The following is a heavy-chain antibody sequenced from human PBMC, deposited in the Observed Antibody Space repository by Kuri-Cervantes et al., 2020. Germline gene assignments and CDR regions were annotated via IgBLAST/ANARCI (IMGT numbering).Heavy chain of an antibody. CDR1: GFTFSDYY. V-gene: IGHV3-11*04. CDR3: AKDTYYHDSSGYYVFEY. CDR2: ISSSGSTI. D-gene: IGHD3-22*01. J-gene: IGHJ4*02. Sequence: GESLKISCAASGFTFSDYYMSWIRQAPGKGLEWVSYISSSGSTIYYADSVKGRFTISRDNSKNTLYLQMSSLRAEDTAVYYCAKDTYYHDSSGYYVFEYWGQGTLVTVSS.